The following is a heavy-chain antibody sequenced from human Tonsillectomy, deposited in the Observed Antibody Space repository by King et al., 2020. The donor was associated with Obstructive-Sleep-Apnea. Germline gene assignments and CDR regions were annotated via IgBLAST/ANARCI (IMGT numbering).Heavy chain of an antibody. D-gene: IGHD3-10*01. CDR2: ISWDIGSI. CDR3: AKDITPMVTLFDY. Sequence: VQLVESGGGLVQPGRSLRLSCASSGFTFDDYAMHWVRHAPGQGLEWVSGISWDIGSIGYAASVKGRFTISRDNAKNSLYLQMNSLRAEDTALYYCAKDITPMVTLFDYWGQGTLVTVSS. J-gene: IGHJ4*02. CDR1: GFTFDDYA. V-gene: IGHV3-9*01.